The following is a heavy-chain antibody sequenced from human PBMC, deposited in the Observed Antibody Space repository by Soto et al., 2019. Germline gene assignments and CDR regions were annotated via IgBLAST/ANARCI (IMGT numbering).Heavy chain of an antibody. D-gene: IGHD5-12*01. CDR3: ATDRWIRGAFDI. CDR2: FDPEDGET. J-gene: IGHJ3*02. Sequence: ASVKVSCKVSGYTLTELSMQWVRQAPGKGLEWMGGFDPEDGETIYAQKFQGRVTMTEDTSTDTAYMELSSLRSEDTAVYYCATDRWIRGAFDIWGQGTMVTVSS. V-gene: IGHV1-24*01. CDR1: GYTLTELS.